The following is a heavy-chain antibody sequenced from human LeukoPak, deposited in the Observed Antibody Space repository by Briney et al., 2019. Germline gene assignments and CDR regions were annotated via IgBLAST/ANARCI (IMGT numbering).Heavy chain of an antibody. V-gene: IGHV4-59*01. J-gene: IGHJ3*02. CDR1: GGSISSYY. CDR3: ARGDYDYVWGSYRHDAFDI. D-gene: IGHD3-16*02. CDR2: IYYSGST. Sequence: SETLSLTCTVSGGSISSYYWSWIRQPPGKGLEWIGYIYYSGSTNYNPSLKSRVTISVDTSKNQFSLKLSSVTAADTAVYSCARGDYDYVWGSYRHDAFDIWGQGTMVTVSS.